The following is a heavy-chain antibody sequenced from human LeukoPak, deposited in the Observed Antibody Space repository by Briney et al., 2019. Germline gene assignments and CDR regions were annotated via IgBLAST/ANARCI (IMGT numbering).Heavy chain of an antibody. J-gene: IGHJ4*02. CDR1: GFTFRTYG. Sequence: GGSLRLSCAASGFTFRTYGIHWVRQAPGKGLEWVAVISYDGSNKYYADSVKGRFTISRDNSKNTLYLQMNSLRAEDTAVYYCARDPVQVSQLGPLFDYWGQGTLVTVSS. D-gene: IGHD6-6*01. CDR3: ARDPVQVSQLGPLFDY. V-gene: IGHV3-30*19. CDR2: ISYDGSNK.